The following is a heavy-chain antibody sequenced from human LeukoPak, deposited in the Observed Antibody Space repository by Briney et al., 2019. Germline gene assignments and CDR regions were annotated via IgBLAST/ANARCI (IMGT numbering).Heavy chain of an antibody. CDR2: INQDGSKE. V-gene: IGHV3-7*01. D-gene: IGHD5-12*01. Sequence: GGTLSLSCAAFGFTFSNYWMAWVRQAPGKGLEWVAHINQDGSKEHYMDAVKARFTISRDNAKNSLSLQMNSLRAEDTAVYYCVRDGGVSGYDLLDYWGQGTLVTVSS. CDR1: GFTFSNYW. J-gene: IGHJ4*02. CDR3: VRDGGVSGYDLLDY.